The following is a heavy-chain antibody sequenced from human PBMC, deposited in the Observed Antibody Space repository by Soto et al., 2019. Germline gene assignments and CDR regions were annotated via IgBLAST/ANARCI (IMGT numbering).Heavy chain of an antibody. CDR3: AKAGGQYSSGWYYYYYGMDV. CDR2: ISGSGGST. Sequence: GGSLRLCCAASGFTFSSYAMSWVRQAPGKGLEWVSAISGSGGSTYYADSVKGRFTISRDNSKNTLYLQMNSLRAEDTAVYYCAKAGGQYSSGWYYYYYGMDVWGQGTTVTVSS. D-gene: IGHD6-19*01. CDR1: GFTFSSYA. V-gene: IGHV3-23*01. J-gene: IGHJ6*02.